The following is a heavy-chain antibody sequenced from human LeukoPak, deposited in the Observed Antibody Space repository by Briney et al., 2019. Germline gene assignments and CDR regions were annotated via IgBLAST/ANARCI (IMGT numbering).Heavy chain of an antibody. V-gene: IGHV1-69*13. CDR3: ARVGTVTMSFVRPFEY. CDR1: GGTFSSYA. CDR2: IIPIFGTA. J-gene: IGHJ4*02. D-gene: IGHD4-17*01. Sequence: RASVKVSCKASGGTFSSYAISWVRQAPGQGLEWMGGIIPIFGTANYAQKFQGRVTITADESTSTAYMELSSLRSEDTAVYYCARVGTVTMSFVRPFEYWGQGTLVTVSS.